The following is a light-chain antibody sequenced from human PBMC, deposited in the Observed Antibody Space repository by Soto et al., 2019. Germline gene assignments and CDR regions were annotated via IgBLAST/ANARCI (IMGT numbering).Light chain of an antibody. CDR2: SNN. CDR3: AAWDDSLNGYV. V-gene: IGLV1-44*01. CDR1: SSNIGSNT. J-gene: IGLJ1*01. Sequence: LLSQPPSAAVTPGQRLTISCSGSSSNIGSNTVNWYQQLPGTAPKLLIYSNNQRPSGVPDRFSGSKSGTSASLAISGLQSEDEADYYCAAWDDSLNGYVFGTGTKVTVL.